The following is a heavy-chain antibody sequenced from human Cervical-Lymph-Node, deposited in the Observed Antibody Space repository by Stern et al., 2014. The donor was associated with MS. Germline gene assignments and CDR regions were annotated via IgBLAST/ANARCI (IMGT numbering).Heavy chain of an antibody. D-gene: IGHD3-3*01. J-gene: IGHJ5*02. CDR1: GFTFGDYA. Sequence: MQLVQSGGGLVKPGRSLRLSCTASGFTFGDYAMSWFRQAPGKGLEWVGFIRSKAYGGTTEYAASVKGRFTISRDDSKSIAYLQMNSLKTEDTAVYYCTTSIFGVVALGWFDPWGQGTLVTVSS. CDR3: TTSIFGVVALGWFDP. V-gene: IGHV3-49*05. CDR2: IRSKAYGGTT.